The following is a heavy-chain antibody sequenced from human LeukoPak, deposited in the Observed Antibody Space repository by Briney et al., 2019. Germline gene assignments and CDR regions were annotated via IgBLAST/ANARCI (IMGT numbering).Heavy chain of an antibody. CDR3: ARVLRYSSSWCYFDY. J-gene: IGHJ4*02. CDR2: IYYSGST. V-gene: IGHV4-59*12. D-gene: IGHD6-13*01. Sequence: SETLSLTCTVSGGSISSYYWSWIRQPPGKGLEWIGYIYYSGSTSYNPSLKSRVTISVDTSKNQFSLKLSSVTAADTAVYYCARVLRYSSSWCYFDYWGQGTLVTVSS. CDR1: GGSISSYY.